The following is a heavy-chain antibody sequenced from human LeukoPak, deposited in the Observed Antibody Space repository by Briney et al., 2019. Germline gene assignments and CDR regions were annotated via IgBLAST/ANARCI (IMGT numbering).Heavy chain of an antibody. V-gene: IGHV4-39*01. CDR2: IYYSGSI. CDR3: ARQRGYCSGGSCYGMFDY. J-gene: IGHJ4*02. Sequence: PSETLSLTCTVSGGSISSSNYYWGWIRQPPGKGLEWIGSIYYSGSIYYNPSLKSRVTISVDTSKNQFPLKLTSVTAADTAVYYCARQRGYCSGGSCYGMFDYWGQGTLVTVSS. D-gene: IGHD2-15*01. CDR1: GGSISSSNYY.